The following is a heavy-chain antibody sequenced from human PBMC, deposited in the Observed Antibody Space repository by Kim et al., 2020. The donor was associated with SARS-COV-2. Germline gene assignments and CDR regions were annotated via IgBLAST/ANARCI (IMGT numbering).Heavy chain of an antibody. CDR2: ISYDGSNK. CDR3: AIGGDCSSTSCYRDWSFDP. V-gene: IGHV3-30*04. J-gene: IGHJ2*01. Sequence: GGSLRLSCAASGFTFSSYAMHWVRQAPGKGLEWVAVISYDGSNKYYADSVKGRFTISRDNSKNTLYLQMNSLRAEDTAVYYCAIGGDCSSTSCYRDWSFDPWGRGALVSVS. D-gene: IGHD2-2*01. CDR1: GFTFSSYA.